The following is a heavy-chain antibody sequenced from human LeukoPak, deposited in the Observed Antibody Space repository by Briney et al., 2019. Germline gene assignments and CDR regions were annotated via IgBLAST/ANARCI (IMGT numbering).Heavy chain of an antibody. V-gene: IGHV4-34*01. D-gene: IGHD2-21*01. CDR3: ARGSVAGIDY. Sequence: SETLSLTCAVYGGSFSGYYWSWIRQPPGKGLEGIGEINHSGSTNYNPSLKSRVTISVDTSKNQFSLKLSSVTAADTAVYYCARGSVAGIDYWGQGTLVTVSS. CDR1: GGSFSGYY. J-gene: IGHJ4*02. CDR2: INHSGST.